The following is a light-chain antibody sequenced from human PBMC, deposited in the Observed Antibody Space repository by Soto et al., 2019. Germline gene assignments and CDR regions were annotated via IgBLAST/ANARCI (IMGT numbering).Light chain of an antibody. CDR1: SNDFV. V-gene: IGLV2-14*01. CDR2: DVS. Sequence: QSVLTQPASVSGSPGQSITISCTGTSNDFVSWYQQHPGKAPKFIIYDVSNRPSGVSNRFSGSKSGNTASLTISGLQAEDEADYYCSSYTSTSTPVFGGGTQLTVL. J-gene: IGLJ2*01. CDR3: SSYTSTSTPV.